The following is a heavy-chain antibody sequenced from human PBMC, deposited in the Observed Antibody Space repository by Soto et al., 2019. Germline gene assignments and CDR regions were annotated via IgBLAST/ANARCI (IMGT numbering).Heavy chain of an antibody. J-gene: IGHJ5*02. CDR1: GFTFSSYD. V-gene: IGHV3-23*01. CDR2: ISGSGGST. D-gene: IGHD2-2*01. Sequence: EVQLLESGGGLVQPGGSLRLSCAASGFTFSSYDMSWVRQAPGKGLEWVSPISGSGGSTYYADSVKGRFTISRDNSKNTLYLQMNSLRAEDTAAYYCAKDRVVVPAAAGVSPWFDPWGQGTLVTVSS. CDR3: AKDRVVVPAAAGVSPWFDP.